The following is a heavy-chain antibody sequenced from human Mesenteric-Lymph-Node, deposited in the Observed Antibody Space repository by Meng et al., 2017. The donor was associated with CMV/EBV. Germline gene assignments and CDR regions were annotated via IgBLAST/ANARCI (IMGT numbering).Heavy chain of an antibody. CDR1: GFSLVTRGMG. D-gene: IGHD6-13*01. CDR2: IYWDDDK. J-gene: IGHJ4*02. CDR3: ALRLSSSWYFDY. Sequence: TFSGFSLVTRGMGVGWIRQPPGKALEWLALIYWDDDKSYSPSLKSRLTITQHTSPNPIVLTMPTIAPLYTATYYCALRLSSSWYFDYWGQGTLVTVSS. V-gene: IGHV2-5*02.